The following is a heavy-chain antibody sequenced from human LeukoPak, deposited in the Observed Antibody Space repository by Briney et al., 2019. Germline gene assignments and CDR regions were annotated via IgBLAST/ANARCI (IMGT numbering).Heavy chain of an antibody. Sequence: GGSLRLSCAASGFSFNDAWMSWVRQAPGKGLEWVGRIKRKTNGGTTGYAAPVNGRFTISRDDSKASLYLQMNNLKTEDTAVYYCTTDTRRVVVPKWGQGTLVTVSS. J-gene: IGHJ4*02. D-gene: IGHD2-15*01. CDR3: TTDTRRVVVPK. CDR2: IKRKTNGGTT. V-gene: IGHV3-15*01. CDR1: GFSFNDAW.